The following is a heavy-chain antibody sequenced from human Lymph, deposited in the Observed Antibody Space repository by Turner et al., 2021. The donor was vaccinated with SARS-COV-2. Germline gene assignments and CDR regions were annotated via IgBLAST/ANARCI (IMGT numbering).Heavy chain of an antibody. V-gene: IGHV3-11*01. D-gene: IGHD1-1*01. J-gene: IGHJ3*02. CDR3: ARAGSTVQLEIGYPVDDAFDI. Sequence: QVQLLESGGCLVTPGASLRLPCAASGFPFSDSYMSWIRQAPGKGLEWVSYSRSSGRTKYYADSVKGRFTISRDNAKNSMYLKMNSMRVEETAMYYWARAGSTVQLEIGYPVDDAFDIWGQGTMVTVSS. CDR1: GFPFSDSY. CDR2: SRSSGRTK.